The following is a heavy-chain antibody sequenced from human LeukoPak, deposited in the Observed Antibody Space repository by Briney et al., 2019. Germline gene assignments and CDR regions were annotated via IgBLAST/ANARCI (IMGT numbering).Heavy chain of an antibody. CDR1: GYSISSGYY. Sequence: SETLSLTCAVSGYSISSGYYWGWIRQPPGKGLEWIGSIYHSGSTYYNPSLKSRVTISVDTSKNQFSLKLSSVTAADTAAYYCARSGELGRVDYWGQGTLVTVSS. CDR3: ARSGELGRVDY. CDR2: IYHSGST. V-gene: IGHV4-38-2*01. J-gene: IGHJ4*02. D-gene: IGHD1-26*01.